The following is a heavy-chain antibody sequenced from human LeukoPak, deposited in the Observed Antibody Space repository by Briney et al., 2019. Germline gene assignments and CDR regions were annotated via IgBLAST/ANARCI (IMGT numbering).Heavy chain of an antibody. V-gene: IGHV3-74*03. CDR1: GFTFSSYW. J-gene: IGHJ6*02. D-gene: IGHD2-2*01. CDR2: INSDGSSI. CDR3: ARDTLPGTGYCSSTSCYDTGMDV. Sequence: GGSLRLSCAASGFTFSSYWMHWVRQAPGKGLVWVSRINSDGSSITYADSVKGRFTISRDNAKNTLYLQMNSLRAEDTAVYYCARDTLPGTGYCSSTSCYDTGMDVWGQGTTVTVSS.